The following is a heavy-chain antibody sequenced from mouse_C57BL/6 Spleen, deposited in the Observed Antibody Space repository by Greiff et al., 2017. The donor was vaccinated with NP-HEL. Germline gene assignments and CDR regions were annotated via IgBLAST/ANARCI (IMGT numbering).Heavy chain of an antibody. V-gene: IGHV14-1*01. CDR3: TAHYGSSGFAY. CDR1: GFHIKDYY. Sequence: EVQLQQSGAELVRPGASVKLSCTASGFHIKDYYMHWVKQRPEQGLEWIGRIDPEDGDTEYAPKFQGKATMTADTSSNTAYLQLSSLTSEDTAVYFCTAHYGSSGFAYWGQGTLVTVSA. D-gene: IGHD1-1*01. J-gene: IGHJ3*01. CDR2: IDPEDGDT.